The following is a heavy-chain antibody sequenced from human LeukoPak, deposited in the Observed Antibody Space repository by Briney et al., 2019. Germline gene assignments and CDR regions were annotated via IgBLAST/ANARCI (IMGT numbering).Heavy chain of an antibody. CDR1: GYTFTGYY. V-gene: IGHV1-2*02. Sequence: GASVKVSCKASGYTFTGYYMHWVRQAPGQGLEWMGWINPNSGGTNYAQKFQGRVTMTRDTSISTAYMELSRLRSDDTAVYCCARAEGAAAGIFDYWGQGTLVTVSS. D-gene: IGHD6-13*01. J-gene: IGHJ4*02. CDR2: INPNSGGT. CDR3: ARAEGAAAGIFDY.